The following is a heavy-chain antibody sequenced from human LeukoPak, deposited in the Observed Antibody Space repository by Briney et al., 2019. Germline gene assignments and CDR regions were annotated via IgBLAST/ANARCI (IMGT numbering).Heavy chain of an antibody. J-gene: IGHJ4*02. CDR1: GFTVSSNY. D-gene: IGHD6-13*01. CDR3: ARGSSWYRLLFDY. Sequence: GGSLRLSCAASGFTVSSNYMSWVRQAPGKGLEWVSVIYSGGSTYYADSVKGRFTISRDNSKNTLYLQMNSLRAEDTAVYYCARGSSWYRLLFDYWGQGTLVTVSS. CDR2: IYSGGST. V-gene: IGHV3-66*02.